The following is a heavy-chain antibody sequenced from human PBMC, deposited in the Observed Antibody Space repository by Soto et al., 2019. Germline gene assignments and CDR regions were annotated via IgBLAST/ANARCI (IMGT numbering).Heavy chain of an antibody. CDR3: ARTGYSSSWYRVNWFDH. CDR2: IYYSGST. V-gene: IGHV4-4*02. J-gene: IGHJ5*02. D-gene: IGHD6-13*01. CDR1: GCAIRTRNW. Sequence: PSEPLSRTYPISGCAIRTRNWRRWVRQPPGKGLEWIGSIYYSGSTYYNPSLKSRVTISVDTSKNQFSLKLSSVSAADTAVYYCARTGYSSSWYRVNWFDHWGQG.